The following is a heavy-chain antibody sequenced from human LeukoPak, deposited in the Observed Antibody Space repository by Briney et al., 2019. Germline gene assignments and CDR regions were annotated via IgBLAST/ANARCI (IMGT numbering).Heavy chain of an antibody. V-gene: IGHV3-7*01. J-gene: IGHJ4*02. CDR3: ARERDDILTGYNFDY. CDR2: IKQDGSEK. Sequence: GSLRLSCAASGFTFSSYWMSWVRQAPGKGLEWVANIKQDGSEKYYVDSVKGRFTISRDNAKNSLYLQMNSLRAEDTAVYYCARERDDILTGYNFDYWGQGTLVTVSS. D-gene: IGHD3-9*01. CDR1: GFTFSSYW.